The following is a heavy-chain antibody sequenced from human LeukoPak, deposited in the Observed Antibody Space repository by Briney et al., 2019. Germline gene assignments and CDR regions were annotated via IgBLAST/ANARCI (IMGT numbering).Heavy chain of an antibody. J-gene: IGHJ5*02. CDR2: IYYSGST. D-gene: IGHD3-3*01. Sequence: SETLSLTCTVSGGSISSSSCYWGWIRQPPGKGLEWIGSIYYSGSTYYNPSLKSRVTISVDTSKNQFSLKLSSVTAADTAVYYCARGGKTIFGVVTTNWFDPWGQGTLVTVSS. CDR1: GGSISSSSCY. V-gene: IGHV4-39*01. CDR3: ARGGKTIFGVVTTNWFDP.